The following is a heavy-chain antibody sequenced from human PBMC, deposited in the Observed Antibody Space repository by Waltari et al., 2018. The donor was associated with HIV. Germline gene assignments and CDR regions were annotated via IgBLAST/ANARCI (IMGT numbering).Heavy chain of an antibody. Sequence: EVQLVESGGGLVQPGRSLKLSCVASGFTFDEYGMHWVRQAPGEGLEWVSSIGWNSDNIDYADSVKGRFTISRDNAKHSLYLHMSYLRAEDTAFYFCAKVSMIRRAGDRYRHVGNWGQGTLVTVSS. J-gene: IGHJ4*02. V-gene: IGHV3-9*01. CDR2: IGWNSDNI. CDR3: AKVSMIRRAGDRYRHVGN. D-gene: IGHD3-16*01. CDR1: GFTFDEYG.